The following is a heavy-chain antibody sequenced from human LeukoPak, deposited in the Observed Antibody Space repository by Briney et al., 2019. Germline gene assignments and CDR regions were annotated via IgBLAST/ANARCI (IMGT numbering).Heavy chain of an antibody. CDR1: GGSISSGGYY. V-gene: IGHV4-31*03. CDR2: IYYSGST. CDR3: ARIESYSSSSYYYYYGMDV. J-gene: IGHJ6*02. Sequence: SQTLSLTCTVSGGSISSGGYYWSWIRQHPGKGLEWIGYIYYSGSTYYNPSLKSRVTISVDTSKNQFSLKLSSVTAADTAVYYCARIESYSSSSYYYYYGMDVWGQGTTVTVSS. D-gene: IGHD6-13*01.